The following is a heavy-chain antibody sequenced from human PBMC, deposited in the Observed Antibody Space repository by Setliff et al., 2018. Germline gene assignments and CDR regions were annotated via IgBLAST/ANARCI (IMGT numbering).Heavy chain of an antibody. Sequence: SVKVSCKASGATFSSYGISWVRQAPGQGLEWMGGTIPMFGTTECAQKFQGRLTIITDESTNTAFMQLSSLRSDDTAVYYCVREGVDRRSSTDYRYYMDVWGKGTTVTVSS. J-gene: IGHJ6*03. V-gene: IGHV1-69*05. CDR3: VREGVDRRSSTDYRYYMDV. D-gene: IGHD6-6*01. CDR1: GATFSSYG. CDR2: TIPMFGTT.